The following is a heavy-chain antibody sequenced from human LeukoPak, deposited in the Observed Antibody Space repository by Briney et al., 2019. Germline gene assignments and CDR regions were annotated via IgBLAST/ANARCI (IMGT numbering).Heavy chain of an antibody. CDR1: GFTFSGYS. J-gene: IGHJ4*02. Sequence: NPGGSLRLSCAASGFTFSGYSMNWVRQAPGKGLEWVSSISSSSSYIYYADSVKGRFTISRDNAKNSLYLQMNSLRAEDTAVYYCARNRGIMITSPDYWGQGTLVTVSS. V-gene: IGHV3-21*01. D-gene: IGHD3-16*01. CDR3: ARNRGIMITSPDY. CDR2: ISSSSSYI.